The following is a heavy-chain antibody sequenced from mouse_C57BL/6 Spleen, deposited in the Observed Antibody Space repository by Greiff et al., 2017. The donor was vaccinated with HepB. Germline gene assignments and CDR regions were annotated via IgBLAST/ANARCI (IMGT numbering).Heavy chain of an antibody. CDR2: IYPGSGNT. CDR3: ANGEDYYAMDY. Sequence: VQLQQSGAELVRPGASVKLSCKASGYTFTDYYINWVKQRPGQGLEWIARIYPGSGNTYYNEKFKGKATLTAEKSSSTAYMQLSSLTSEDSAVYFCANGEDYYAMDYWGQGTSVTVSS. J-gene: IGHJ4*01. CDR1: GYTFTDYY. V-gene: IGHV1-76*01.